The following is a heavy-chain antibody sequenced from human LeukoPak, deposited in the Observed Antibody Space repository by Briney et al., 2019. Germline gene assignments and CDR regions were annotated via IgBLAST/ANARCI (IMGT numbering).Heavy chain of an antibody. CDR1: GYSFTSYW. D-gene: IGHD3-10*01. CDR2: IYPGDSDT. J-gene: IGHJ4*02. V-gene: IGHV5-51*01. Sequence: GESLKISCKGSGYSFTSYWIGWVRQMPGKGLEWMGIIYPGDSDTRYSPSFQGQVTISADKSISTAYLQWSSLKASDTAMYSCARHPYPLLGNAYYFDYWGQGTLVTVSS. CDR3: ARHPYPLLGNAYYFDY.